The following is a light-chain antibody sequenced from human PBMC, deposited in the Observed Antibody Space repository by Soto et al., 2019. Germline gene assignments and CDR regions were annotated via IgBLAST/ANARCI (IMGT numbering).Light chain of an antibody. CDR3: KHYNSYSEA. CDR2: KAS. CDR1: QTISSW. J-gene: IGKJ4*02. V-gene: IGKV1-5*03. Sequence: DIQMTQSPSTLSGSVVDRATITGQASQTISSWVAWYQQKPGKAPKLLIYKASTLKSGVPSRFSGSGSGTEFTLTISSLQPDDFATYYCKHYNSYSEAFGGGTKVDIK.